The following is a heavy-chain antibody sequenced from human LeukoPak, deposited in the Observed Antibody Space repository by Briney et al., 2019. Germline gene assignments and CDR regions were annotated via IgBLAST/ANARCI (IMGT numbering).Heavy chain of an antibody. J-gene: IGHJ4*02. CDR3: ARLNFGDDY. CDR2: IYGSTSA. D-gene: IGHD4-17*01. CDR1: GFTVISKY. V-gene: IGHV3-66*01. Sequence: GGSLRISCAAPGFTVISKYINWVRQAPGKGLEWVSLIYGSTSADYADSVKGRFTISRDNSMNTVYLQMNSLRAQDTAIYYCARLNFGDDYWGQGTLVAISS.